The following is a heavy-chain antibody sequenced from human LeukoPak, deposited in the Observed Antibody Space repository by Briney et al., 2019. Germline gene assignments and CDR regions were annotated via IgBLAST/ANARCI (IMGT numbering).Heavy chain of an antibody. D-gene: IGHD2-21*02. CDR1: GFTFNSYG. J-gene: IGHJ4*02. Sequence: PGRSLRLSCAGSGFTFNSYGMHWVRQAPGKGLEWVAGISYDGSKEDYADSVKGRLTISRDNSKNTVNLQMNSLRAEDTAVYYCAKDYEAYCGGDCSSFFDYWRQGTLVTVSS. CDR2: ISYDGSKE. CDR3: AKDYEAYCGGDCSSFFDY. V-gene: IGHV3-30*18.